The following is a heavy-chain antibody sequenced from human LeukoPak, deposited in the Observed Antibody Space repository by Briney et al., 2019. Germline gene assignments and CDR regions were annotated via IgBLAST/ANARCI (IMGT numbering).Heavy chain of an antibody. CDR2: IYHSGST. V-gene: IGHV4-61*10. CDR1: GGSISSGSYF. D-gene: IGHD2-15*01. CDR3: ARGCSGGSCYPNWFDP. Sequence: PSETLSLTCTVSGGSISSGSYFWNWIRQPAGKGLEWIGEIYHSGSTNYNPSLKSRVTISVDKSKNQFSLKLSSVTAADTAVYYCARGCSGGSCYPNWFDPWGQGTLVTVSS. J-gene: IGHJ5*02.